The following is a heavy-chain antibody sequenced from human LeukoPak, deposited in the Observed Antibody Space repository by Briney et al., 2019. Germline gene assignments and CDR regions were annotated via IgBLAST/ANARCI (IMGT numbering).Heavy chain of an antibody. CDR3: AKDFTAWFGESYGMDV. Sequence: GGSLRLSCAASGFTFISYAMSWVRQAPGKGLEWVSAIRDSGTSTFYADSVKGRFIISRDNSKNTLYLQMNSLRAEDTAVYYCAKDFTAWFGESYGMDVWGQGTTVTVSS. J-gene: IGHJ6*02. D-gene: IGHD3-10*01. CDR2: IRDSGTST. CDR1: GFTFISYA. V-gene: IGHV3-23*01.